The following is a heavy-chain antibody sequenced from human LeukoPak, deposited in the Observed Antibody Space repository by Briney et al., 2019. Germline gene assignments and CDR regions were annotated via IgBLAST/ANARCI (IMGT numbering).Heavy chain of an antibody. V-gene: IGHV3-23*01. J-gene: IGHJ1*01. CDR1: GFTFSSYA. Sequence: GSLRLSCAASGFTFSSYAMSWVRQAPGKGLEWVSAISGSGGSTYYADSVKGRFTISRDNSKNTLYLQMNSLRAEDTAVYYCAKDGSSGWFAEYFHHWGQGTLVTVSS. CDR3: AKDGSSGWFAEYFHH. D-gene: IGHD6-19*01. CDR2: ISGSGGST.